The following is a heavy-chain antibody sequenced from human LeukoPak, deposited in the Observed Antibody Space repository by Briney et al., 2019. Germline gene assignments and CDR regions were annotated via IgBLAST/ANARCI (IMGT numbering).Heavy chain of an antibody. CDR1: GGSLSSGGYY. V-gene: IGHV4-31*03. CDR2: IYYSGRT. J-gene: IGHJ4*02. CDR3: AGGDGTVAVFDY. D-gene: IGHD6-19*01. Sequence: SETLSLTCTVSGGSLSSGGYYWSWIRQHPGKGLEWVGYIYYSGRTYYNPSLKSRVTISVDTSKNQFFLKLSSVIVADTAVYYCAGGDGTVAVFDYGGQGTRDSVST.